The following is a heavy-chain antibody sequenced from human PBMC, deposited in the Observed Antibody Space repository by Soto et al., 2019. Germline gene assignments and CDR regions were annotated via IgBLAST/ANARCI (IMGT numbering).Heavy chain of an antibody. CDR1: GFTFDDYA. J-gene: IGHJ6*03. V-gene: IGHV3-9*01. Sequence: GGSLRLSCAASGFTFDDYAMHWVRQAPGKGLEWVSGISWNSGSIGYADSVKGRFTISRDNAKNSLYLQMNSLRAEDTALYYCAKDSTVGYYYYFMDFWGKGTKVIVSS. CDR2: ISWNSGSI. CDR3: AKDSTVGYYYYFMDF. D-gene: IGHD4-17*01.